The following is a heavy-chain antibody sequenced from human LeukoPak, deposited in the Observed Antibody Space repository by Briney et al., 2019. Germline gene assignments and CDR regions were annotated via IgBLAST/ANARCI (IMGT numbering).Heavy chain of an antibody. V-gene: IGHV1-18*01. CDR3: ARDGVSSSWYLDY. Sequence: ASMKVFCKASGYTFTSYDINWVRQATGQGLEWMGWISAYNGSTNYAQKLQGRVTMTTDTSTSTAYMELRSLRSDDTAVYYCARDGVSSSWYLDYWGQGTLVTVSS. D-gene: IGHD6-13*01. CDR1: GYTFTSYD. J-gene: IGHJ4*02. CDR2: ISAYNGST.